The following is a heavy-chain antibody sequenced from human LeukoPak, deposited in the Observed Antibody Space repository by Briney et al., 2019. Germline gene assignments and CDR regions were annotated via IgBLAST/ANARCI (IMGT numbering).Heavy chain of an antibody. CDR3: ARTHFDSLGWFDP. Sequence: SETLSLTCTVSGGSMRSSNFYWGWIRQPPGKGLEWIGNINYSGSTHYNPSVKSRVTLSVDVSKNRFSLNLTSVTAADTALYFCARTHFDSLGWFDPWGQGIQVIVSS. CDR1: GGSMRSSNFY. V-gene: IGHV4-39*07. CDR2: INYSGST. D-gene: IGHD3-9*01. J-gene: IGHJ5*02.